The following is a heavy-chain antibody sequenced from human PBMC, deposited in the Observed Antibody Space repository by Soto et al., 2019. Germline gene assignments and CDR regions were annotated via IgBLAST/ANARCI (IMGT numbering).Heavy chain of an antibody. Sequence: SETLYLACSVSDDSITGGGYYWSWIRQHPAKGLEWIGSIYYRGSTYYNPSLRSRGTISLDPSQARLSLRLTSLTAADTATYYCARGGSGTYHVWGQGTLVTVSS. D-gene: IGHD3-10*01. J-gene: IGHJ4*02. CDR2: IYYRGST. CDR1: DDSITGGGYY. V-gene: IGHV4-31*02. CDR3: ARGGSGTYHV.